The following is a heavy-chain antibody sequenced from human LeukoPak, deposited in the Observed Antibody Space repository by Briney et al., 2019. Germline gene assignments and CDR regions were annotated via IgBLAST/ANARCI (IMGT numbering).Heavy chain of an antibody. CDR2: ISSNGGST. D-gene: IGHD3-22*01. CDR1: GFTFSSYA. CDR3: ARDGSKTYYYDSSGYWGAFDI. V-gene: IGHV3-64*01. J-gene: IGHJ3*02. Sequence: PGGSLRLSCAASGFTFSSYAMHWVRQAPGKGLECVSAISSNGGSTYYANSVKGRFTISRDNSKNTLYLQMGSLRAEDMAVYYCARDGSKTYYYDSSGYWGAFDIWGQGTMVTVSS.